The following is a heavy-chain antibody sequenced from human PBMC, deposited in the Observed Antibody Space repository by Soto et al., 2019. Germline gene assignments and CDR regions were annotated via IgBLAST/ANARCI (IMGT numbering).Heavy chain of an antibody. V-gene: IGHV3-23*01. J-gene: IGHJ6*02. CDR3: AKDWEQLVPHYYYGMDV. CDR2: ISGSGGST. D-gene: IGHD6-6*01. CDR1: GFTFSSYA. Sequence: GGSLRLSCAASGFTFSSYAMSWVRQAPGKGLEWVSAISGSGGSTYYADSVKGRFTIPRDNSKNTLYLQMNSLRAEDTAVYYCAKDWEQLVPHYYYGMDVWGQGTTVTV.